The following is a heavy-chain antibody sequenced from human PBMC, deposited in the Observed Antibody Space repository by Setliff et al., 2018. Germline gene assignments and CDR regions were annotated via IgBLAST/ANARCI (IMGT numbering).Heavy chain of an antibody. J-gene: IGHJ4*02. D-gene: IGHD3-10*01. CDR3: ARDDYYGSGSYFNYFDY. CDR1: GFTFVNYW. CDR2: ANSDGSST. Sequence: GGSLRLSCAASGFTFVNYWMHWVRQAPGKGLVWVSRANSDGSSTIYADSVKGRFTISRDNAKNSLYLQMNSLRAEDTAVYYCARDDYYGSGSYFNYFDYWGQGTLVTVSS. V-gene: IGHV3-74*01.